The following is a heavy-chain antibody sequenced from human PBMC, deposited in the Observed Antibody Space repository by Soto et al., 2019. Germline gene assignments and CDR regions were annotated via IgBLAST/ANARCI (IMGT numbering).Heavy chain of an antibody. D-gene: IGHD3-10*01. V-gene: IGHV4-59*01. CDR3: AGYYGSGSYYKINWFDP. CDR1: GGSISSYY. J-gene: IGHJ5*02. Sequence: SETLSLTCTVSGGSISSYYWSWIRQPPGKGLEWIGYIYYSGSTNYSPSLKSRVTISVDTSKNQFSLKLSSVTAADTAVYYCAGYYGSGSYYKINWFDPWGQGTLVTVSS. CDR2: IYYSGST.